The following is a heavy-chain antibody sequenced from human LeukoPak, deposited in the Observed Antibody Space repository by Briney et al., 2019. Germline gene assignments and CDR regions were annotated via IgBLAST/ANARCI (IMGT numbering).Heavy chain of an antibody. CDR3: ARYGSGSYYEDY. D-gene: IGHD3-10*01. CDR2: IKQDGGEE. Sequence: PGGSLRLSCAASGFTFSSYSMSWVRQAPGEGLEWVAHIKQDGGEENYVGSVKGRFTVSRDNAKNSVLLQMNSLRAEDTALYHCARYGSGSYYEDYWGQGTLVTVSS. V-gene: IGHV3-7*03. J-gene: IGHJ4*02. CDR1: GFTFSSYS.